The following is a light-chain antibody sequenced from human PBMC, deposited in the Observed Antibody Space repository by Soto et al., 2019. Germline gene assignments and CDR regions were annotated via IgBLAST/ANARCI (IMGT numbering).Light chain of an antibody. J-gene: IGLJ2*01. CDR1: SGHSTYA. Sequence: QSVLTQSPSASASLGASVKLTCTLSSGHSTYAIARHQQQPEKGPRYLMNLYSDGSHKKGDGVPDRFSGSSSGAERYLTISSLQSEDEADYYCQTWGTGLQVFGGGTKLTVL. V-gene: IGLV4-69*01. CDR2: LYSDGSH. CDR3: QTWGTGLQV.